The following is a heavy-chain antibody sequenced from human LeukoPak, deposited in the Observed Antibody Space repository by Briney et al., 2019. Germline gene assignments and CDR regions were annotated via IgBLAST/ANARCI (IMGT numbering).Heavy chain of an antibody. CDR1: GGTFSSYA. CDR2: IIPIFGTA. Sequence: SVKVSCKASGGTFSSYAISWVRQAPGQGLEWMGGIIPIFGTANYAQKFQGRVTITADESTSTAYMELSSLGSEDTAVYYCAITGIAATLIDYWGQGTLVTVSS. D-gene: IGHD6-13*01. CDR3: AITGIAATLIDY. J-gene: IGHJ4*02. V-gene: IGHV1-69*13.